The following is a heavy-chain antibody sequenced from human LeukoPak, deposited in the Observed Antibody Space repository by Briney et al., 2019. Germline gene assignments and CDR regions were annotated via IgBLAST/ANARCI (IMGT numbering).Heavy chain of an antibody. Sequence: NPSQTLSLTCAVSGGSISSGGYYWSWIRQPPGKGLEWIGYIYYSGSTNYNPSLKSRVTISVDTSKNQFSLKLSSVTAADTAVYYCARGSYYDSSAPYDYWGQGTLVTVSS. CDR3: ARGSYYDSSAPYDY. D-gene: IGHD3-22*01. CDR1: GGSISSGGYY. CDR2: IYYSGST. J-gene: IGHJ4*02. V-gene: IGHV4-61*08.